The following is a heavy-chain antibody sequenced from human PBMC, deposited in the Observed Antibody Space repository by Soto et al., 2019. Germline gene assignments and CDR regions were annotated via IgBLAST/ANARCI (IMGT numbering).Heavy chain of an antibody. CDR1: GFTFSSYA. CDR3: AKDPTRGITMIVVVPTFDD. V-gene: IGHV3-23*01. J-gene: IGHJ4*02. Sequence: GGSLRLSCAASGFTFSSYAMSWVRQAPGKGLEWVSAISGSGGSTYYADSVKGRFTISRDNSKNTLYLQMNSLRAEDTAVYYCAKDPTRGITMIVVVPTFDDWGQGTLVPVAS. CDR2: ISGSGGST. D-gene: IGHD3-22*01.